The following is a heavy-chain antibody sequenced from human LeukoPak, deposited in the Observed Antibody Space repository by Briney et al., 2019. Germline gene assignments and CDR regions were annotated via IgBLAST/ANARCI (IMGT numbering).Heavy chain of an antibody. V-gene: IGHV1-18*01. Sequence: ASVKVSCKASGYTFTSYGISWVRQAPGQGLEWMGWISAYNGNTNYAQKLQGRVTMTTDTSTSTAYMELRSLRSDDTAVYYCARDRPNYDILTGYYFYFDYWGQGTLVTASS. CDR3: ARDRPNYDILTGYYFYFDY. J-gene: IGHJ4*02. D-gene: IGHD3-9*01. CDR2: ISAYNGNT. CDR1: GYTFTSYG.